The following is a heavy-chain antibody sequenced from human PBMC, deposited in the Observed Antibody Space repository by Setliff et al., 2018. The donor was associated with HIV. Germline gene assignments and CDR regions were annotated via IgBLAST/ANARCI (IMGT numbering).Heavy chain of an antibody. J-gene: IGHJ1*01. CDR2: IYYNGIT. CDR3: ARSLWLGDIQH. CDR1: GGSISSHY. V-gene: IGHV4-59*11. Sequence: SETLSLTCTVSGGSISSHYWSWIRQAPGKGLEWIASIYYNGITNYNPSLKSRVIISVDTSKNQFSLKLSSVTAADTAVYYCARSLWLGDIQHWGQGTLVTVSS. D-gene: IGHD2-21*01.